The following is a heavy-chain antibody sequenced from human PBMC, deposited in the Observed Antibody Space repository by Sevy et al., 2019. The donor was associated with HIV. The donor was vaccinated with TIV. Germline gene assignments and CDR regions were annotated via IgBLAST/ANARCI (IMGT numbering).Heavy chain of an antibody. Sequence: GGSLRLSCAASGFTFDDYAMHWVRQAPGKGLEWVSGISWNSGSIGYADSVKGRFTISRDNAKNSLYLQMNSRRAEDTALYYCAKGDYCSSTSCSLDDAFDIWGHGTMVTVSS. J-gene: IGHJ3*02. CDR3: AKGDYCSSTSCSLDDAFDI. D-gene: IGHD2-2*01. CDR1: GFTFDDYA. CDR2: ISWNSGSI. V-gene: IGHV3-9*01.